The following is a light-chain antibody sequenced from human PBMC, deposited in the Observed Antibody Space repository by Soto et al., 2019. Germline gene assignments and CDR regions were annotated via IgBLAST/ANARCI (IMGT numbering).Light chain of an antibody. CDR2: DAT. Sequence: QAVVTQEPSLTVSPGGTVTLTCGSSTGAVTSDHYPYWFQQKPGQAPRALIFDATNKHSWTPARFSGSLLGGKAALTLSGAQPEDEADYYCLLFGGPCVFGGGTKLTVL. CDR1: TGAVTSDHY. V-gene: IGLV7-46*01. J-gene: IGLJ2*01. CDR3: LLFGGPCV.